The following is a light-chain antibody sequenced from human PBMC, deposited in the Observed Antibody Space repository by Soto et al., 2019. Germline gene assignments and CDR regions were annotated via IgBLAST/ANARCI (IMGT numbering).Light chain of an antibody. CDR1: QGISSY. V-gene: IGKV1-9*01. J-gene: IGKJ5*01. CDR3: QQLNSYPHT. Sequence: IQLTLSLSSLSASVVESVTINCRASQGISSYLAWYQQKPGKAPKLLIYAASTLQSGVQSRFSGSGSGTDFTLTIRSLQPEECATDYCQQLNSYPHTFGQGSRLEIK. CDR2: AAS.